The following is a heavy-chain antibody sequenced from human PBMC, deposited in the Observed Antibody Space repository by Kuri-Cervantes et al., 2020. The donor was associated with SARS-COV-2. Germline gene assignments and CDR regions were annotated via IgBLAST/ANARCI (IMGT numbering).Heavy chain of an antibody. CDR1: GGSISSHY. CDR2: IYYSGST. V-gene: IGHV4-59*11. D-gene: IGHD6-13*01. J-gene: IGHJ3*02. CDR3: ARGEQQLVLVGAFDI. Sequence: SETLSLTCTVSGGSISSHYWSWIRQPPGKGLEWIGYIYYSGSTNYNPSLKSRVTISVDTSKNQFSLKLSSVTAADTAVYYCARGEQQLVLVGAFDIWGHGTMVTVSS.